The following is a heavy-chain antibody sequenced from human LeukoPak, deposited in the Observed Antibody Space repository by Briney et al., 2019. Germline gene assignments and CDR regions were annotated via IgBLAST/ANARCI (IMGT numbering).Heavy chain of an antibody. CDR3: AREKLDTRGYVDY. V-gene: IGHV3-9*01. CDR1: GFTFDDYA. Sequence: GRSLRLSCVASGFTFDDYAMHWVRQAPGKGLEWVSGITWHSENIDYADSVKGRFTISRDNAKNSLYLQMNSLRAEDTAVYYCAREKLDTRGYVDYWGQGTLVTVSS. D-gene: IGHD3-22*01. CDR2: ITWHSENI. J-gene: IGHJ4*02.